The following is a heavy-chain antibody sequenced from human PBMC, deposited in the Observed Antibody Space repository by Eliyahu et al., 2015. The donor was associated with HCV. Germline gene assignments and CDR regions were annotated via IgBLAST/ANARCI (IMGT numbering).Heavy chain of an antibody. CDR1: GYTFTNYY. J-gene: IGHJ4*02. Sequence: QVQLVQSGAEVRKPGASVKVSCKASGYTFTNYYIQWVRQAPGQGLEWMGRIDSNGGGTHYAQKFRDRVFLTRDTSTSTVYMELSGLGSEDTAVYFCAREPPGATRGFDYWGQGTLVTVSS. V-gene: IGHV1-46*01. D-gene: IGHD1-26*01. CDR2: IDSNGGGT. CDR3: AREPPGATRGFDY.